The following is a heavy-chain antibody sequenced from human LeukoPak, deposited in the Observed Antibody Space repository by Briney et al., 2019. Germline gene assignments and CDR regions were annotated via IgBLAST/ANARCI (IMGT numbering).Heavy chain of an antibody. V-gene: IGHV1-69*06. CDR3: ASLSYGSGSYGRWFDP. CDR1: GYTITNNY. Sequence: SVKVSCKASGYTITNNYMHWVRQAPGQGLEWMGGIIPIFGTANYAQKFQGRVTITADKSTSTAYMELSSLRSEDTAVYYCASLSYGSGSYGRWFDPWGQGTLVTVSS. J-gene: IGHJ5*02. CDR2: IIPIFGTA. D-gene: IGHD3-10*01.